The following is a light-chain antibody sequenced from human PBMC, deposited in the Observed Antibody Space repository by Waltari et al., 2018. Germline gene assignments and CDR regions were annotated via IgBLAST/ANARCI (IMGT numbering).Light chain of an antibody. J-gene: IGLJ1*01. CDR1: SGDVGGYTY. Sequence: QSVLTQPASVSWSHGQSITISCTGHSGDVGGYTYVSCYQQHPGKAPNLFIYDVTVRPAGISNRFSGAKSGNTASLTSSGLQAEDESDFYCISYTSSNTQYVFGTWTKVTVL. CDR3: ISYTSSNTQYV. CDR2: DVT. V-gene: IGLV2-14*03.